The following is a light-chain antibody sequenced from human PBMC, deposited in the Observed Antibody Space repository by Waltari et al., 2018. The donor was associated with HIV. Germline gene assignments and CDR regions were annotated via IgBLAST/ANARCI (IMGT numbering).Light chain of an antibody. Sequence: DIQMTQSPSSLSASVGDRVTITCQASQDIRNYLNWYQQKPGKAPTLLIYDASNLETGVPSRFSGSGSGTDFTLTISNLQPEDLATYYCQQYDNFPPVFTFGPGTKVDIK. CDR2: DAS. CDR3: QQYDNFPPVFT. V-gene: IGKV1-33*01. CDR1: QDIRNY. J-gene: IGKJ3*01.